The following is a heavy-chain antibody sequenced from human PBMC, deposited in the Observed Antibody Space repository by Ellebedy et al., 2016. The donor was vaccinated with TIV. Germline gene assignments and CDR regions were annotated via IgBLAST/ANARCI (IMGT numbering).Heavy chain of an antibody. J-gene: IGHJ4*02. V-gene: IGHV3-21*01. Sequence: GESLKISCAASGFTFSSYSMNWVRQAPGKGLEWVSSISSSSSYIYYADSVKGRFTISRDNAKNSLYLQMNSLRAEDTAVYYCARGYSSGFLDYWGQGTLVTVSS. D-gene: IGHD6-19*01. CDR2: ISSSSSYI. CDR3: ARGYSSGFLDY. CDR1: GFTFSSYS.